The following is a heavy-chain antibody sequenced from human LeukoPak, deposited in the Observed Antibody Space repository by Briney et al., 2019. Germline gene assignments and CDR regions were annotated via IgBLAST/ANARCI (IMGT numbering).Heavy chain of an antibody. J-gene: IGHJ4*02. V-gene: IGHV4-59*01. Sequence: SETLSLTCTVSGGSISSYYWSWIRQPPGKGLEWIGYIYYSGSTNYNPSLKSRVTISVDTSKNQFSLKLSSVTAAETAVYYCARDSSGYYYYFDYWGQGTLVTVSS. CDR1: GGSISSYY. CDR2: IYYSGST. D-gene: IGHD3-22*01. CDR3: ARDSSGYYYYFDY.